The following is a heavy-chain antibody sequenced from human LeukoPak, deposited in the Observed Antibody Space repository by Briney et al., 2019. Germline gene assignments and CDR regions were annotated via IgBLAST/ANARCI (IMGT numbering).Heavy chain of an antibody. Sequence: ASVKVSCKASGYTFTNFAMNWVRQAPGQGLEWMGWINTNTGNPTYAQGFTGRFVFSLDTSVSTAYLQISSLKAEDTAVYYCARDPIHYYDSSGYYGDYWGQGTLVTVSS. CDR2: INTNTGNP. CDR3: ARDPIHYYDSSGYYGDY. J-gene: IGHJ4*02. V-gene: IGHV7-4-1*02. D-gene: IGHD3-22*01. CDR1: GYTFTNFA.